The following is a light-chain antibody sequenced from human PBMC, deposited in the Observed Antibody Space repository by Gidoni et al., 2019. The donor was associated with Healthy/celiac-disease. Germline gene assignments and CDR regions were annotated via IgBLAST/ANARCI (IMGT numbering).Light chain of an antibody. V-gene: IGKV3-20*01. CDR3: QQYGSSPGYT. Sequence: IVLTQSPGTLSLSPGERATLSCRASQSVSGSYLAWYQQKTGQAPRLLIYGASSRATGIPDRFSGSGSGTDFTLTISRLEPEDFAVYYCQQYGSSPGYTFXQXTKLEIK. J-gene: IGKJ2*01. CDR2: GAS. CDR1: QSVSGSY.